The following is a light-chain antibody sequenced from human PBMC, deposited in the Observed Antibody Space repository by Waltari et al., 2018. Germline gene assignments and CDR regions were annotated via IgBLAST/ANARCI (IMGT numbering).Light chain of an antibody. CDR1: QSVASS. V-gene: IGKV3-15*01. CDR3: QQYNDWPPWT. J-gene: IGKJ1*01. CDR2: GAS. Sequence: IVMTQSPDILSVSPGERVTLSCRASQSVASSLAWYHQKSGQAPRVLIFGASTRASGVPDRFTGSGSGTDFTLTISSLQSEDFGVYYCQQYNDWPPWTFGQGTRVEVK.